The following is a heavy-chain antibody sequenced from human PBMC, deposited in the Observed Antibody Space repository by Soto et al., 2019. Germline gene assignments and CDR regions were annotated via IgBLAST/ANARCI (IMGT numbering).Heavy chain of an antibody. CDR1: GFTFSSYA. CDR3: ARDRYSSGLDY. J-gene: IGHJ4*02. CDR2: ISYDGSNK. Sequence: QVQLVESGGGVVQAGRSLRLSCAASGFTFSSYAMHWVRQAPGKGLEWVAVISYDGSNKYYADSVKGRFTISRDNSKNTLYLQMNSLRAEDTAVYYCARDRYSSGLDYWGQGTLVTVSS. V-gene: IGHV3-30-3*01. D-gene: IGHD6-19*01.